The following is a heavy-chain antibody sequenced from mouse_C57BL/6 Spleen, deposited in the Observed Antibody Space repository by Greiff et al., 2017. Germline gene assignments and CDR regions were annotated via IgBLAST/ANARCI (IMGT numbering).Heavy chain of an antibody. D-gene: IGHD1-1*01. CDR2: IYPGDGDT. J-gene: IGHJ4*01. V-gene: IGHV1-82*01. CDR3: AREGPYYYGSSYNAMDY. Sequence: VQLQQSGPELVKPGASVKISCKASGYAFSSSWMNWVKQRPGKGLEWIGRIYPGDGDTNYNGKFKGKATLTADKSSSTAYMQLSSLTSEDSAVYFCAREGPYYYGSSYNAMDYWGQGTSVTVSS. CDR1: GYAFSSSW.